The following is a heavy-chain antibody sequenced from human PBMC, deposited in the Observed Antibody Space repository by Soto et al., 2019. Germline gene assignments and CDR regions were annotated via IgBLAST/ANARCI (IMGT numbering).Heavy chain of an antibody. Sequence: EVQLVESGGGLVQPGGSLRLSCAASGFTFSTYWMHWVRQPPGKGLVWVSRIKNGGSNTAYADSVKGRFTISRDNAKSTLYLQMNSLRAEDTAVYYCARDPLIGTTDYGLDVWGQGTTVSVSS. D-gene: IGHD1-7*01. CDR2: IKNGGSNT. CDR3: ARDPLIGTTDYGLDV. CDR1: GFTFSTYW. J-gene: IGHJ6*02. V-gene: IGHV3-74*01.